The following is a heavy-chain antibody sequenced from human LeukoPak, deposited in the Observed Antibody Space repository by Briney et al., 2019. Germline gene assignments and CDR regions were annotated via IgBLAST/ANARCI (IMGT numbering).Heavy chain of an antibody. CDR1: GGSISSSSYY. Sequence: SETLSLTCTVSGGSISSSSYYWGWIRQPPGKGLEWIGSIYYSGSTYYNPSLKSRVTISVDTSKNQFSLKLSSVTAADTAVYYCARATGAAAAGDFDYWGQGTLVTVSS. V-gene: IGHV4-39*07. D-gene: IGHD2-8*02. CDR2: IYYSGST. J-gene: IGHJ4*02. CDR3: ARATGAAAAGDFDY.